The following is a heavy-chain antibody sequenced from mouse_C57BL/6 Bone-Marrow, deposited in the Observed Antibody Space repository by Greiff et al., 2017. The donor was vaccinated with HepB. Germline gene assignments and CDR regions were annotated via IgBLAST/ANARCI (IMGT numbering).Heavy chain of an antibody. Sequence: EVQLQQSGAELVRPGASVKLSCTASGFNIKDDYMHWVKQRPEQGLEWIGWIDPENGDTEYASKFQGKATITADTSSNTAYLQLSSLTSEDTAVYYCTTVFITTVVEDYWGQGTSVTVSS. CDR3: TTVFITTVVEDY. J-gene: IGHJ4*01. D-gene: IGHD1-1*01. CDR1: GFNIKDDY. V-gene: IGHV14-4*01. CDR2: IDPENGDT.